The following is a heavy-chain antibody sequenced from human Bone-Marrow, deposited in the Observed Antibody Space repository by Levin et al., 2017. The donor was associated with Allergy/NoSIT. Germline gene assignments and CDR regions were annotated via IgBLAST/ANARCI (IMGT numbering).Heavy chain of an antibody. CDR2: IYHSGAT. D-gene: IGHD5-24*01. V-gene: IGHV4-30-4*01. CDR1: GGSIRTGVHY. Sequence: SQTLSLTCTVSGGSIRTGVHYWSWIRQPPGKGLEWIGYIYHSGATYYNPSLESRVSISVDTTKHQFSLKLRSVTAADTAVYYCARVGEMATIGGSFDCWGQGTLVTVST. J-gene: IGHJ4*02. CDR3: ARVGEMATIGGSFDC.